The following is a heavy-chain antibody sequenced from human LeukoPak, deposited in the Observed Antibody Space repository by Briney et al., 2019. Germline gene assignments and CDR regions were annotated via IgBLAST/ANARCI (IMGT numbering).Heavy chain of an antibody. D-gene: IGHD3-10*01. CDR2: INSDGSST. CDR3: TRDLEYYGSGSYYRDYYGMDV. Sequence: GGSLRLSCAASGFSLSSYWMHWVRQAPGKGLVWVSRINSDGSSTSYADSVKGRFTISRDNAKNTLYLQMNSLRAEDTAVYYCTRDLEYYGSGSYYRDYYGMDVWGQGTTVTVSS. J-gene: IGHJ6*02. V-gene: IGHV3-74*01. CDR1: GFSLSSYW.